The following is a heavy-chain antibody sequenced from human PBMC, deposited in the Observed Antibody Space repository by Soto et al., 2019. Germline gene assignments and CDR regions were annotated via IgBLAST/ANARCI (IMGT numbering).Heavy chain of an antibody. Sequence: GGSLRLSCAASGFTFSSYGMHWVRQAPGKGLEWVAVIWYDGSNKYYADSVKGRFTISRDNSKNTLYLQMNSLRAEDTAVDYCARAYSSSPRDYYYYMDVWGKGTTVTVSS. J-gene: IGHJ6*03. D-gene: IGHD6-6*01. CDR1: GFTFSSYG. V-gene: IGHV3-33*01. CDR2: IWYDGSNK. CDR3: ARAYSSSPRDYYYYMDV.